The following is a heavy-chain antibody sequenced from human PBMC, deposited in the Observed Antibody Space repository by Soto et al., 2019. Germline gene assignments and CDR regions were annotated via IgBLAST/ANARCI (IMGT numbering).Heavy chain of an antibody. D-gene: IGHD3-3*01. Sequence: VESGGGVVQPGRSLRLSCAASGFTFSSYGMHWVRQAPGKGLEWVAVIWYDGSNKYYADSVKGRFTISRDNSKNTLYLQMNSLRAEDTAVYYCAREGFFYYYYMDVWGKGTTVTVSS. V-gene: IGHV3-33*01. J-gene: IGHJ6*03. CDR3: AREGFFYYYYMDV. CDR2: IWYDGSNK. CDR1: GFTFSSYG.